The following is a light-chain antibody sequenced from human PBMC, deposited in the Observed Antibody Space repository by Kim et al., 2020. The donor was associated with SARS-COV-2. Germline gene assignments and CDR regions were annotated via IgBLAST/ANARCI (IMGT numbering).Light chain of an antibody. J-gene: IGKJ1*01. V-gene: IGKV1-5*03. CDR2: KAS. Sequence: SASVGDRVTNTCRASHGVSNSLAWSQQKPGKAPNLLIYKASTLQRGVPSTFSGSGSGTEFTLTISSLQPDDFATYYCQQYSSSSTFGQGTKVDIK. CDR3: QQYSSSST. CDR1: HGVSNS.